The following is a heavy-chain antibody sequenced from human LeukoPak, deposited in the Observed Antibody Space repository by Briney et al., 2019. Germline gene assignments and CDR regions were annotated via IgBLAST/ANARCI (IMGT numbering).Heavy chain of an antibody. D-gene: IGHD1-26*01. CDR1: GFSFRNFS. CDR2: LSHGGTRT. J-gene: IGHJ5*02. Sequence: PAGSLTLSCAASGFSFRNFSMSWVRQAPGKGLEWASGLSHGGTRTFYAASVKGRFTISRDDSNSTLFLQMDNLRVEDTATYYCAKDIELFMSWGQGALVIVSS. V-gene: IGHV3-23*01. CDR3: AKDIELFMS.